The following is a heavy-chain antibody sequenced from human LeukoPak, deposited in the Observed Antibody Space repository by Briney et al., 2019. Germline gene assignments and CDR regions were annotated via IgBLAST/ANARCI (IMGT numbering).Heavy chain of an antibody. CDR2: ISYDGSNK. Sequence: GGSLRLSCAASGFTFSAYGMHWVRQAPGKGLEWVAIISYDGSNKCYPDSVKGRFTISRDDSKNTLYLQMNSLRTEDTAVYYCAKELTRPNRPVAGLNYWGQGTLVTVSS. CDR1: GFTFSAYG. V-gene: IGHV3-30*18. D-gene: IGHD6-19*01. CDR3: AKELTRPNRPVAGLNY. J-gene: IGHJ4*02.